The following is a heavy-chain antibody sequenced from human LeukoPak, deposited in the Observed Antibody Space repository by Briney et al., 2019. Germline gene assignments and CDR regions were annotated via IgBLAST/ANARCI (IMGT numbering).Heavy chain of an antibody. Sequence: GASVKVPCKVSGYTLTELSMHWVRQAPGKGLEWMGGFDPEDGETIYAQKFQGRVTMTEDTSTDTAYMELSSLRSEDTAVYYCATDPGYYDSSGYHDYWGQGTLVTVSS. CDR1: GYTLTELS. J-gene: IGHJ4*02. V-gene: IGHV1-24*01. CDR2: FDPEDGET. CDR3: ATDPGYYDSSGYHDY. D-gene: IGHD3-22*01.